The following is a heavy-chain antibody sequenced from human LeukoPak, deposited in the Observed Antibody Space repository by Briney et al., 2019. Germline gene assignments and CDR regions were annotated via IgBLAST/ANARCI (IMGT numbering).Heavy chain of an antibody. D-gene: IGHD1-26*01. CDR3: ARDKSGSDSARGAVIDF. V-gene: IGHV3-21*01. CDR2: IRSGGTYI. Sequence: GGSLGLSCAASGFTFSTYSMHWVRQAPGKGLEWVSSIRSGGTYINYADSVKGRFTISRDDAKNSLYLQMNSLRDDDTAVYYCARDKSGSDSARGAVIDFCGQGAMVTVSS. J-gene: IGHJ3*01. CDR1: GFTFSTYS.